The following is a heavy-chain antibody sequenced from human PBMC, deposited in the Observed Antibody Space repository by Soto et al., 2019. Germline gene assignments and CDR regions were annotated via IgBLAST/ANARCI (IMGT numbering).Heavy chain of an antibody. J-gene: IGHJ6*02. D-gene: IGHD1-26*01. CDR1: GGSISSGGYY. CDR3: ARDRGLLRSYYYYGMDV. Sequence: ASETLSLTCTVSGGSISSGGYYWSWIRQHPGKGLEWIGYIYYSGSTYYNPSLKSRVTISVDTSKNQFSLKLSSVTAADTAVYYCARDRGLLRSYYYYGMDVWGQGTTVTVSS. V-gene: IGHV4-31*03. CDR2: IYYSGST.